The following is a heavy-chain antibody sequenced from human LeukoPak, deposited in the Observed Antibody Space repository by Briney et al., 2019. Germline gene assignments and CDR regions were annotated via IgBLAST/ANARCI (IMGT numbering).Heavy chain of an antibody. Sequence: SETLSLTCTVSGYSISSGYYWGWIRQPPGKGLEWIGSIYHSGSTYYNPSLKSRVTISVDTSKNQFSLKLSSVTAADTAVYYCARRAWIKAFDIWGQGTMVTVSS. CDR1: GYSISSGYY. D-gene: IGHD2-2*03. J-gene: IGHJ3*02. CDR3: ARRAWIKAFDI. CDR2: IYHSGST. V-gene: IGHV4-38-2*02.